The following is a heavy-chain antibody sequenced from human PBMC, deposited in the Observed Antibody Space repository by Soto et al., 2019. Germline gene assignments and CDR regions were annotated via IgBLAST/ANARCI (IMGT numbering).Heavy chain of an antibody. Sequence: QVQLVESGGGVVQPGRSLRLSCAASGFPFTTYGMHWVREGPGKGLEWVAVISYDGSNTYYADSVKGRFNISRDTSKNTLYLQMNSLRPEDTALYYCVGGQYYFDYRGQGTLVTVSS. V-gene: IGHV3-30*03. CDR3: VGGQYYFDY. CDR1: GFPFTTYG. CDR2: ISYDGSNT. D-gene: IGHD3-10*01. J-gene: IGHJ4*02.